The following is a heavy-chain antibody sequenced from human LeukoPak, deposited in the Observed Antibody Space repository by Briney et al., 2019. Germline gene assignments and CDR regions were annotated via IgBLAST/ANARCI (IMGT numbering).Heavy chain of an antibody. J-gene: IGHJ4*02. V-gene: IGHV3-30*02. D-gene: IGHD3-10*01. CDR1: GFTFSSYG. CDR2: IRYDGSNK. CDR3: ARGVTGSFDY. Sequence: GGSLRLSCAASGFTFSSYGMHWVRQAPGKGLEWVAFIRYDGSNKYYADSVKGRFTISRDNSKSTLYLQMNSLRAEDTAVYYCARGVTGSFDYWGQGTLVTVSS.